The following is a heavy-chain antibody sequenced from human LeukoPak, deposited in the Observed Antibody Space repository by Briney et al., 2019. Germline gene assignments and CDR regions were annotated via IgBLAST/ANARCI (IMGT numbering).Heavy chain of an antibody. J-gene: IGHJ4*02. CDR3: AKRSRAAAGTHDC. V-gene: IGHV3-23*01. CDR2: ISGSGAST. D-gene: IGHD6-13*01. Sequence: GSLRLSCAASGFTSSNYAMSWVRQAPGKGLEWVSSISGSGASTYYADSVNGRFTISRDNSKNTLYLQMNSLRVEDTAVYYCAKRSRAAAGTHDCWGQGTLVTVSS. CDR1: GFTSSNYA.